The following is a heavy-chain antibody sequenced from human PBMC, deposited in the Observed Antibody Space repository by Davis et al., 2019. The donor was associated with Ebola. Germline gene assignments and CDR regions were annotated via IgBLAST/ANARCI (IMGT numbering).Heavy chain of an antibody. Sequence: PGGSLRLSCAASGFTVSSNYMSWVRQAPGKGLEWVSVIYSGGSTYYADSVKGRFTISRDNSKNTLYLQMNSLRAEDTAVYYCARTAITFGGVINPYYYYYGMDVWGQGTAVTVSS. J-gene: IGHJ6*02. D-gene: IGHD3-16*02. V-gene: IGHV3-66*01. CDR2: IYSGGST. CDR3: ARTAITFGGVINPYYYYYGMDV. CDR1: GFTVSSNY.